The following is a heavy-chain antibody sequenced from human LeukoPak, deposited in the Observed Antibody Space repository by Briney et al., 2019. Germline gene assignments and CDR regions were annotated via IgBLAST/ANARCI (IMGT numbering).Heavy chain of an antibody. D-gene: IGHD6-6*01. CDR1: GYTFTGYY. Sequence: ASVNVSCKASGYTFTGYYMHWVRQAPGQGLEWMGWINPNSGGPNYAQKFQGRVTMTRDTSISTAYMELSRLRSDDTAVYYCGKGRVLLSAHPSDAFDIWGQGTMVTVSS. CDR2: INPNSGGP. CDR3: GKGRVLLSAHPSDAFDI. V-gene: IGHV1-2*02. J-gene: IGHJ3*02.